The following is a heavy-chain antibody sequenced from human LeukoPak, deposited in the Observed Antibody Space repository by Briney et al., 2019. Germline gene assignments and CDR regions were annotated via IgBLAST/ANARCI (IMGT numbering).Heavy chain of an antibody. CDR3: ARLVAVVAAPLYY. D-gene: IGHD2-15*01. V-gene: IGHV3-23*01. Sequence: DPGGSLRLSCAASGFTFSTYAMSWVRQAPGKGLEWVSAISGSGGSTYYADSVKGRFTISRDNSKNTLYLHMNSLRAEDTAVYYCARLVAVVAAPLYYWGQGTLVTVSS. CDR2: ISGSGGST. CDR1: GFTFSTYA. J-gene: IGHJ4*02.